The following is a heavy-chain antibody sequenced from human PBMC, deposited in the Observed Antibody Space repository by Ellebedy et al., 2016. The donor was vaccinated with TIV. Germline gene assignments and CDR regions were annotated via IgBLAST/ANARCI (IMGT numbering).Heavy chain of an antibody. CDR3: ARWAYVNSWYHLDY. CDR2: IKQDGSVQ. Sequence: GESLKISCGAFGFTFSTYWMSWVRQAPGKGLEWVASIKQDGSVQFYVNSVRGRFTISRGNSKTSTYLQMNSLRAEDTAVYYCARWAYVNSWYHLDYWGQGTLVTVSS. CDR1: GFTFSTYW. D-gene: IGHD1-14*01. J-gene: IGHJ4*02. V-gene: IGHV3-7*04.